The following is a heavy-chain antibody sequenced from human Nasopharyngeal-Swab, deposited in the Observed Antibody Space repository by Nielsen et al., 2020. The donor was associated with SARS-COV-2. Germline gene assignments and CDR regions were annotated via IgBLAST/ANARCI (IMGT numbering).Heavy chain of an antibody. J-gene: IGHJ4*02. CDR2: INSDGSST. V-gene: IGHV3-74*01. CDR3: ATGYSSSWYYFDY. D-gene: IGHD6-13*01. Sequence: GGSLRLSCAASGFTFSSYWMHWVRQAPGKGLVWVSRINSDGSSTTYADSVKGRFTISRDNAKNTVYLQMNSLRAEDTAVYYCATGYSSSWYYFDYWGQGTLVTVSS. CDR1: GFTFSSYW.